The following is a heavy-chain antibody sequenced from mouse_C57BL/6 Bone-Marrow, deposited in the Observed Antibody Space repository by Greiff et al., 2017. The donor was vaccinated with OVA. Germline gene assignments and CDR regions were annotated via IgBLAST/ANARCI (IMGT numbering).Heavy chain of an antibody. J-gene: IGHJ3*01. D-gene: IGHD3-1*01. Sequence: QVQLQESGPELVKPGASVKISCKASGYAFSSSWMNWVKQRPGKGLEWIGRIYPGDGDTNYNGKFKGKATLTADKSSSTAYMQLSSLTSEDAAVYVCAREGLRGLAYWGQGTLVTVSA. CDR2: IYPGDGDT. CDR3: AREGLRGLAY. V-gene: IGHV1-82*01. CDR1: GYAFSSSW.